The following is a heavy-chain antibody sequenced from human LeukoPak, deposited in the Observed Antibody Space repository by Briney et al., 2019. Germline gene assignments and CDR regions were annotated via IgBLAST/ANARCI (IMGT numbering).Heavy chain of an antibody. CDR2: ISGSGGST. CDR1: GFTFSSYA. D-gene: IGHD2-2*02. J-gene: IGHJ4*02. CDR3: AKDFAIQPIPYFDY. V-gene: IGHV3-23*01. Sequence: GGSLRLSYAASGFTFSSYAMSWVRQAPGKGLEWVSAISGSGGSTYYADSVKGRFTISRDNSKNTLYLQMNSLRAEDTAVYYCAKDFAIQPIPYFDYWGQGTLVTVSS.